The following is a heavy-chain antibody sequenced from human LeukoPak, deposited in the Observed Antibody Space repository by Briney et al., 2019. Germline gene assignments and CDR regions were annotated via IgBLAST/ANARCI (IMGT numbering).Heavy chain of an antibody. CDR1: GFTIDNYA. J-gene: IGHJ1*01. CDR3: ARAYKDRSLAGKKEFFQH. CDR2: ISWNSGTI. D-gene: IGHD6-19*01. Sequence: PGGSLRLSCAASGFTIDNYAMYWVRQVPGKGLEWISLISWNSGTIGYADSVKGRFTISRDNANNFLYLQMNSLRAEDTALYYCARAYKDRSLAGKKEFFQHWGQGTLVTVSS. V-gene: IGHV3-9*01.